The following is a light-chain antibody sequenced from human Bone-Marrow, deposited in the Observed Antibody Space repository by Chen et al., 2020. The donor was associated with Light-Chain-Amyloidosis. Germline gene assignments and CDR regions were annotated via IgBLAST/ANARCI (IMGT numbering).Light chain of an antibody. CDR2: GAS. CDR3: QQRSNWPPAT. CDR1: QSVSSN. Sequence: EIVMTQSPATLSVPPGERATLSCRASQSVSSNLAWYQQKPGQAPRLLIYGASTRSTGIPARFSGSGSGTEFTLTISSLEPEDIAVYYCQQRSNWPPATFGQGTRLEIK. V-gene: IGKV3-15*01. J-gene: IGKJ5*01.